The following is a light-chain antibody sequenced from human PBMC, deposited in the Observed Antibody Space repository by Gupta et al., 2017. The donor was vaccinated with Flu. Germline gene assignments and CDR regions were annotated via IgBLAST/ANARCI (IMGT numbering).Light chain of an antibody. CDR1: SSSIGNNY. Sequence: SSSSIGNNYVSWYQQFPGTAPKLLIYETNRRPSGIPDRFSGSKSGTSATLGITGLQTGDEADYYCTSWDNSLSATVFGGGTKVTVL. CDR2: ETN. J-gene: IGLJ3*02. CDR3: TSWDNSLSATV. V-gene: IGLV1-51*02.